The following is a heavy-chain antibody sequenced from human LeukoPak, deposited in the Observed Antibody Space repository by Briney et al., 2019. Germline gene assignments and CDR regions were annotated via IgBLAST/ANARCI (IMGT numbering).Heavy chain of an antibody. V-gene: IGHV3-23*01. CDR2: ISGSGGST. CDR1: GFTLSSYA. Sequence: GGSLRLSCAASGFTLSSYAMSWVRQAPGKGLEWVSAISGSGGSTYYADSVKGRFTISRDNSKNTLYLQMNSLRAEDTAVYYCAKDADIVVVVAAIPYYFDYWGQGTLVTVSS. CDR3: AKDADIVVVVAAIPYYFDY. D-gene: IGHD2-15*01. J-gene: IGHJ4*02.